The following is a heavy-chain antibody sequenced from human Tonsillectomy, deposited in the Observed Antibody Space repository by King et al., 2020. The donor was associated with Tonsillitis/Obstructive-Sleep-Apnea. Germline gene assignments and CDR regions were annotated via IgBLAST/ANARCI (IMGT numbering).Heavy chain of an antibody. Sequence: VQLVESGGGVVQPGRSLRLSCAASGVTFSSYTMHWVRQAPGKGLEWVASISYDGTNQYYADSVKGRFTISRDNSKNTLYLQMNSLRAEDTAVYYCASGPADTIFGVVTYYMDVWGKGTTVTVSS. CDR2: ISYDGTNQ. J-gene: IGHJ6*03. V-gene: IGHV3-30*04. CDR1: GVTFSSYT. D-gene: IGHD3-3*01. CDR3: ASGPADTIFGVVTYYMDV.